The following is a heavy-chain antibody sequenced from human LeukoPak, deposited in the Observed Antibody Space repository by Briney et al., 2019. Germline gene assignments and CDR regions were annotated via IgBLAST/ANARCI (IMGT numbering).Heavy chain of an antibody. D-gene: IGHD5-18*01. CDR1: GFTFSSYW. V-gene: IGHV3-74*01. CDR2: INSDGSST. Sequence: TGGSLRLSCAASGFTFSSYWMHWVRQAPGKGLVWVSRINSDGSSTSYADSVKGRFTISRDNAKNTLYLQMNSLRAEDTAVYYCARESSYGDFDYWGQGTLVTVSS. CDR3: ARESSYGDFDY. J-gene: IGHJ4*02.